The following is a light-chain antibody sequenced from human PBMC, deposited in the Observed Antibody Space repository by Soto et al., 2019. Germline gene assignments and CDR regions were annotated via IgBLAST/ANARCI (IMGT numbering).Light chain of an antibody. J-gene: IGLJ1*01. CDR3: AAWDDSLNGPGYV. V-gene: IGLV1-44*01. CDR2: SND. Sequence: QSVLTQPPSASGTPGQRVTISCSGSSSNIGSNTVNWYQQLPGTAPKLLIYSNDQRPSGVPDRFSGSKSGTSASLAISGLQSEDEADYYCAAWDDSLNGPGYVFGTGTKGTVL. CDR1: SSNIGSNT.